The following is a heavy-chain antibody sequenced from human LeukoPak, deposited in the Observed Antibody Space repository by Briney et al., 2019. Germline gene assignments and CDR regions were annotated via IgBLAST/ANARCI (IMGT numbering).Heavy chain of an antibody. CDR2: IYSGGST. V-gene: IGHV3-53*04. J-gene: IGHJ3*02. D-gene: IGHD2/OR15-2a*01. CDR1: GFSVSSNY. Sequence: GGSLRLSCAASGFSVSSNYMSWVRQAPGKGLEWVSVIYSGGSTYYADSVKGRFTISRHNSKNTLYLQMNSLRAEDTAVYYCARDNTGDAFDIWGQGTMVTVSS. CDR3: ARDNTGDAFDI.